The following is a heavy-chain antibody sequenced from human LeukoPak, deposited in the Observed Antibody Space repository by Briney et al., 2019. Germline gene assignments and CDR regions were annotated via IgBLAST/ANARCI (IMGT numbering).Heavy chain of an antibody. J-gene: IGHJ4*02. CDR2: ISSRGDST. CDR3: AKGPRPDITVAHTLEK. Sequence: PGGSLILPCAASGFTFSNYAMSWVRQAAGRGLEWVSTISSRGDSTHDADSVKGRFTISRDNPKNSLYLQMNSLRAEDTAVYYCAKGPRPDITVAHTLEKWGQGTLVTVSS. CDR1: GFTFSNYA. D-gene: IGHD6-19*01. V-gene: IGHV3-23*01.